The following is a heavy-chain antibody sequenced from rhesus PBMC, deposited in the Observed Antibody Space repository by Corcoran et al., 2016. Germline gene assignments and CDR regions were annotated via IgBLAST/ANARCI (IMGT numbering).Heavy chain of an antibody. V-gene: IGHV4-127*01. CDR3: LGSGWSGF. CDR1: GSSISSGYG. Sequence: QVQLQESGPGLVKPSETLSLTCAVSGSSISSGYGWGWIRQPPGKGLEWIGQIVGGSGSPPSNPSLKSRVTVSKDTSKNQFSLRLTSVTAADTAVYYCLGSGWSGFWGQGVLVTVSS. D-gene: IGHD6S26*01. CDR2: IVGGSGSP. J-gene: IGHJ4*01.